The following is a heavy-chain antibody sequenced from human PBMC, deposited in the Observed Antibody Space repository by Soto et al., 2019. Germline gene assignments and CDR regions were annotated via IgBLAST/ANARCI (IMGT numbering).Heavy chain of an antibody. V-gene: IGHV1-69*06. CDR3: ARGGYSSSPRLYYYYGMDV. J-gene: IGHJ6*02. CDR1: GGTFSSYA. D-gene: IGHD6-6*01. Sequence: QVQLVQSGAEVKKPGSSVKVSCKASGGTFSSYAISWVRQAPGQGLEWMGGIIPIFGTANYAQKFQGRVTITADKSTSTAYMELSSLRSEDTAVYYCARGGYSSSPRLYYYYGMDVWGQGTTVTGSS. CDR2: IIPIFGTA.